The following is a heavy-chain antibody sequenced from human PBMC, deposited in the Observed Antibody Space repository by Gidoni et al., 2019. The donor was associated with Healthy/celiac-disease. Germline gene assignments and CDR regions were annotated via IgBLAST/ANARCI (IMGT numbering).Heavy chain of an antibody. Sequence: EVQLVESGGGLVKPGGSLRLSCAASGFTFSSYSMNWVRQAPGKGLEWVSSISSSSSYIYYADSVKGRFTISRDNAKNSLYLQMNSLRAEDTAVYYCARDGDGLGSFDYGMDVWGQGTTVTVSS. V-gene: IGHV3-21*01. CDR3: ARDGDGLGSFDYGMDV. CDR1: GFTFSSYS. D-gene: IGHD3-10*01. CDR2: ISSSSSYI. J-gene: IGHJ6*02.